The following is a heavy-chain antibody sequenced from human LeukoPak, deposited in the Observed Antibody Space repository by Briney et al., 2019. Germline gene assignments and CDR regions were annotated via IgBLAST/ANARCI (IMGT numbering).Heavy chain of an antibody. V-gene: IGHV4-39*07. CDR1: GGSIRRSHYY. CDR3: AILPATDTYYYDNSRYYRPGVH. Sequence: PSETLSLTCTVSGGSIRRSHYYWGWIRQPPGKGLEWIGSIYYTGSTYYNPSLKSRVTISVDTSKNQFSLKLRFATAADTAVYYCAILPATDTYYYDNSRYYRPGVHWGRGTLVTVSS. CDR2: IYYTGST. J-gene: IGHJ4*02. D-gene: IGHD3-22*01.